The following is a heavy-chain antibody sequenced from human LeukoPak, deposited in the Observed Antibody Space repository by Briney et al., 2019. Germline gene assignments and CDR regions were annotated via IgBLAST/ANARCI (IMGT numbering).Heavy chain of an antibody. V-gene: IGHV3-48*03. CDR2: ISSSGSTI. Sequence: GGSLRLSCAASGFTFSSYEMNWVRQAPGKGLEWVSYISSSGSTIYYADSVKGRFTISRDNAKNSLYLQMNSLRAEDTAVYYCARDIVVVPAATDHYYYYGMDVWGQGTTVTVSS. CDR1: GFTFSSYE. D-gene: IGHD2-2*01. J-gene: IGHJ6*02. CDR3: ARDIVVVPAATDHYYYYGMDV.